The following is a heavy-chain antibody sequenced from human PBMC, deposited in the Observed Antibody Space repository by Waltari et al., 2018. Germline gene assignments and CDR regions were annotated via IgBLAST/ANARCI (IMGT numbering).Heavy chain of an antibody. CDR2: ISYDGSNK. D-gene: IGHD3-22*01. CDR3: ARVSGGDYYDSSRTEGFDY. CDR1: GFTFSSYA. V-gene: IGHV3-30*04. J-gene: IGHJ4*02. Sequence: QVQLLESGGGVVQPGRSLRLSCEASGFTFSSYAMHWVRQAPGKGLEWVAVISYDGSNKDYADSVKGRFTISRDNSKNTLYVQMNSLRAEDTAVYYCARVSGGDYYDSSRTEGFDYWGQGTLVTVSS.